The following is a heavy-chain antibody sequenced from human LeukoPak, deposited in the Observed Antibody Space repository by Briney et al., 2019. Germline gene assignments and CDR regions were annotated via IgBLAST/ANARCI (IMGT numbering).Heavy chain of an antibody. D-gene: IGHD3-10*01. J-gene: IGHJ4*02. V-gene: IGHV4-61*02. CDR2: IYSTGST. CDR1: GGSISSGSYY. CDR3: ARARGYYFDY. Sequence: PSQTLSLTCTVSGGSISSGSYYWSWIRQPAGKGLEWIGRIYSTGSTNYNPSLKSRVTISVDTSKNQFSLKLSSVTAADTAVYYCARARGYYFDYWGQGTLVTVSS.